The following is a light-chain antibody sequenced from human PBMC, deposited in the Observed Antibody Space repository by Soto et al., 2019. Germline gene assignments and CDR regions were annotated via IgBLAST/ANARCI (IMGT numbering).Light chain of an antibody. CDR3: QQYGGSPPT. CDR1: QSVSSSY. CDR2: GAS. V-gene: IGKV3-20*01. J-gene: IGKJ1*01. Sequence: EIVLTQSPGTLSLSPGERATLSCRGSQSVSSSYLAWYQQKPGQAPRLLIYGASSRATGIPDRFSGSGSGTDFTLTISRLEPEDFAVYSCQQYGGSPPTFGQGTKVDIK.